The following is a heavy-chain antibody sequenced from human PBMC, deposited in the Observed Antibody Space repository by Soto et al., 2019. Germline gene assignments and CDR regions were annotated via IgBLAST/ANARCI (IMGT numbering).Heavy chain of an antibody. D-gene: IGHD6-19*01. V-gene: IGHV4-4*02. CDR3: ARDAAVAAETDRFDY. CDR2: IYQNGHT. Sequence: QVQLQESGPGLVKPSGTLSLTCTVSGGSIKTDVWWSWLRRPPGRGLEWIGEIYQNGHTNYNPSLRSRVTMSVDKSKNQFSLMLSSVTAADTAMYYCARDAAVAAETDRFDYWGQGILVTASS. CDR1: GGSIKTDVW. J-gene: IGHJ4*02.